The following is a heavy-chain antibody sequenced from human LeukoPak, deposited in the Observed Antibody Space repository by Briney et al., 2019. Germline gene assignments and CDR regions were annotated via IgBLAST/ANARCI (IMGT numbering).Heavy chain of an antibody. V-gene: IGHV3-30*03. CDR3: ARDAQMSAAAYYFDY. D-gene: IGHD6-13*01. CDR1: GFTFSDAW. J-gene: IGHJ4*02. CDR2: ISTDGRDI. Sequence: GGSLRLSCAASGFTFSDAWMSWVRQAPGKGLEWVTVISTDGRDIKYADSVKGRFTISRDSSKNTLSLQMNSLRDDDTAVYYCARDAQMSAAAYYFDYWGQGTLVTVSS.